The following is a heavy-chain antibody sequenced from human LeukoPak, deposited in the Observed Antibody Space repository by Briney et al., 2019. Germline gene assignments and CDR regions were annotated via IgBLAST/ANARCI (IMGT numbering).Heavy chain of an antibody. V-gene: IGHV3-30*01. D-gene: IGHD3-3*01. CDR2: ISYDGSNK. CDR1: GFTFSSYA. CDR3: AREAYDCWSGYYIPNPFDY. J-gene: IGHJ4*02. Sequence: PGGSLRLSCAASGFTFSSYAMHWVRQAPGKGLEGVAVISYDGSNKYYGDSVKGRFTISRENSKNTLYLQMNSLSAEDTAVYYCAREAYDCWSGYYIPNPFDYWGQGTLVTVSS.